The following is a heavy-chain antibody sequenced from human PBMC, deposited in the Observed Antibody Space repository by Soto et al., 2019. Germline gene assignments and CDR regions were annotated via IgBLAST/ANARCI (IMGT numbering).Heavy chain of an antibody. V-gene: IGHV3-23*01. CDR2: ISSSGGSR. CDR1: GFNFNTFA. J-gene: IGHJ5*02. CDR3: AKDPPSPCTVYWVGH. Sequence: GRALTLSCAASGFNFNTFAMSWIRQAPGKGLEWVSHISSSGGSRDYADSVRGRFTISRDNSKNVLFLQMNSLRADDTATYYCAKDPPSPCTVYWVGHWGKLTLVTVS. D-gene: IGHD2-2*01.